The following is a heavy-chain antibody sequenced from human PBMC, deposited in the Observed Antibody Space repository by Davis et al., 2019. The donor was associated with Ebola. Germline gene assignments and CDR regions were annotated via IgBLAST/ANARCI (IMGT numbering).Heavy chain of an antibody. J-gene: IGHJ6*02. CDR2: ILWNSDRI. Sequence: SLKISCAASGFTSEDKAMHWVRQPPGKGLEWVGGILWNSDRIDYAASVKGRFTISRDNAQNYLYLQMNSLRPEDTALYYCAKDITNGGLDVWGQGTTVTVSS. V-gene: IGHV3-9*02. CDR3: AKDITNGGLDV. D-gene: IGHD2-8*01. CDR1: GFTSEDKA.